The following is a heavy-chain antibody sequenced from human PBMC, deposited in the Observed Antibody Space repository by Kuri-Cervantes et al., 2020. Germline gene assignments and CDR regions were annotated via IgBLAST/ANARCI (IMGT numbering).Heavy chain of an antibody. J-gene: IGHJ4*02. D-gene: IGHD5-18*01. V-gene: IGHV3-30*18. CDR3: AKADPPYTAMVEDYFDY. CDR2: ISYDGSNK. Sequence: GESLKISCAASGFIFNNYGMHWVRQAPGKGLEWVAVISYDGSNKYYADSVKGRFTISRDNSKNTLYLQMNSLRAEDTAVYYCAKADPPYTAMVEDYFDYWGQGTLVTVSS. CDR1: GFIFNNYG.